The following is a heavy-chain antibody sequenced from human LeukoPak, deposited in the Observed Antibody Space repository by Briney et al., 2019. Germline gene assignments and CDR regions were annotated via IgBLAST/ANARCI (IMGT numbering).Heavy chain of an antibody. CDR2: ISGSGGST. D-gene: IGHD3-22*01. Sequence: GGSLRLSCAASGFTFSSYAMSWVRQAPGKGLEWVSAISGSGGSTYYADSVKGRFTISRDNSMNTLYLQMNSLRAEDTAVYYCAKLPYYYDSSGQEAYFDYWGQGTLVTVSS. CDR3: AKLPYYYDSSGQEAYFDY. V-gene: IGHV3-23*01. J-gene: IGHJ4*02. CDR1: GFTFSSYA.